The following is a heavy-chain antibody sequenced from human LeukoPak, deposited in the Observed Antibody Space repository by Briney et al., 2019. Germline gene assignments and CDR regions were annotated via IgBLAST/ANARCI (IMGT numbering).Heavy chain of an antibody. CDR1: GYTFTSYA. J-gene: IGHJ4*02. D-gene: IGHD3-10*01. Sequence: ASVKVSCKASGYTFTSYAMHWVRQAPGQRLEWMGWINAGNGNTKCSQKFQGRVTITRDTSASTAYMELSSLRSEDTAVYYCARDGYYGFLPDYWGQGTLVTVSS. V-gene: IGHV1-3*01. CDR3: ARDGYYGFLPDY. CDR2: INAGNGNT.